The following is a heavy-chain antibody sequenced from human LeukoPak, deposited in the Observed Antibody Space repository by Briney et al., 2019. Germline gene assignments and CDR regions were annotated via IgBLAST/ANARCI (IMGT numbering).Heavy chain of an antibody. J-gene: IGHJ4*02. V-gene: IGHV3-23*01. D-gene: IGHD3-10*01. CDR3: AKSLGVIVVRGDFDY. CDR1: GFTFSSYA. Sequence: PGGSLRLSCAASGFTFSSYAMSWVRQAPGKGLEWVSVISGSGGSTYYADSVKGRFTISRDNSKNTLYMQMNSLRAEDTAVYYCAKSLGVIVVRGDFDYWGQGTLVTVSS. CDR2: ISGSGGST.